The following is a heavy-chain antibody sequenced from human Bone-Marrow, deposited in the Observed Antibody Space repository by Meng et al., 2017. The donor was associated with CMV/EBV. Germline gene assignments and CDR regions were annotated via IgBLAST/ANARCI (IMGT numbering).Heavy chain of an antibody. Sequence: GGSLRLSCAASGFAFSSYALHWVRRAPGKGLEWVSAIGTGGDTYYADSVMGRFTISRDNAKNSLYLQMNSLRAEDTAVYYCARGNYDPPRGYYYYYGMDVWGQGTTVTVSS. J-gene: IGHJ6*02. V-gene: IGHV3-47*02. CDR1: GFAFSSYA. CDR2: IGTGGDT. D-gene: IGHD3-3*01. CDR3: ARGNYDPPRGYYYYYGMDV.